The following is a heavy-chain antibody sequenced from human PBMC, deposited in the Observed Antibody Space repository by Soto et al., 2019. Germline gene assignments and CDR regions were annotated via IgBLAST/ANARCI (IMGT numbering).Heavy chain of an antibody. Sequence: KTSETLSLTCTVPGASISCGNYAWSWIRQTPGKGLEWIGYINHLETTFYNPSFESRLTLSIDRAKNQFSLNLKSMSDADRAVYFCARGGGSDSFDYWGQGILVTVSS. D-gene: IGHD1-26*01. CDR1: GASISCGNYA. V-gene: IGHV4-30-2*01. CDR3: ARGGGSDSFDY. CDR2: INHLETT. J-gene: IGHJ4*02.